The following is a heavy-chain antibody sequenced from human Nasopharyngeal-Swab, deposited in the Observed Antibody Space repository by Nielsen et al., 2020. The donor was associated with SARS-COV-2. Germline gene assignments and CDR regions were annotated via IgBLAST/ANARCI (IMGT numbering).Heavy chain of an antibody. J-gene: IGHJ5*02. CDR2: ISSSGSTI. D-gene: IGHD3-22*01. Sequence: GGSLRLSCAASRFTFSDYYMSWIRQAPGKGLEWVSYISSSGSTIYYADSVKGRFTISRDNAKNSLYLQMNSLRAEDTAVYYCARTYYYDSSGYYYVWFDPWGQGTLVTVSS. CDR3: ARTYYYDSSGYYYVWFDP. V-gene: IGHV3-11*01. CDR1: RFTFSDYY.